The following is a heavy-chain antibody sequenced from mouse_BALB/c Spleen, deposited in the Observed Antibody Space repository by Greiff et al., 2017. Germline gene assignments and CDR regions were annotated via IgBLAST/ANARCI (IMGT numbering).Heavy chain of an antibody. CDR2: IWSGGST. CDR1: GFSLTSYG. V-gene: IGHV2-2*02. D-gene: IGHD2-1*01. CDR3: ARNPGNYGGYAMDY. Sequence: VKLMESGPGLVAPSQSLSITCTVSGFSLTSYGVHWVRQSPGKGLEWLGVIWSGGSTDYNAAFISRLSISKDNSKSQVFFKMNSLQANDTAIYYCARNPGNYGGYAMDYWGQGTSVTVSS. J-gene: IGHJ4*01.